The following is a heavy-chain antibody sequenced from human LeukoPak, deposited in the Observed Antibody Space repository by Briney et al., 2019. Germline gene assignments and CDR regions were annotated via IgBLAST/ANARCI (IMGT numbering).Heavy chain of an antibody. D-gene: IGHD3-22*01. CDR1: GGSISSSNW. V-gene: IGHV4-4*02. CDR3: ARDNYYDSSGHFGHYFDY. J-gene: IGHJ4*02. Sequence: SGTLSLTCAVSGGSISSSNWWSWVRQPPGKGLEWIGEIYHSGSTNYNPSLKSRVTISVDKSKNQFSLKLSSVTAADTAVYYCARDNYYDSSGHFGHYFDYWGQGTLVTVSS. CDR2: IYHSGST.